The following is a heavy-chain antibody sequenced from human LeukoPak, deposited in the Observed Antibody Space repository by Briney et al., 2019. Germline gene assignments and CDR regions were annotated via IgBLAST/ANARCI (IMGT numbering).Heavy chain of an antibody. V-gene: IGHV3-13*04. J-gene: IGHJ3*02. CDR1: GFTFSTYD. CDR2: IETAGET. Sequence: PGGSLRLSCAASGFTFSTYDMHWVRQATGKGLEWVSAIETAGETHYAGSVKGRFSISRENAKNSLYLQMNSLRAGDTAVYYCARDYSGENVFDIWGQGTMVTVSS. CDR3: ARDYSGENVFDI. D-gene: IGHD3-16*01.